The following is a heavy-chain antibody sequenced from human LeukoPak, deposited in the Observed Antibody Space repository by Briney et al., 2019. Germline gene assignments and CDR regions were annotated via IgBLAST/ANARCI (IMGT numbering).Heavy chain of an antibody. CDR2: ISGSGGST. Sequence: GGSLRLSCAASGFTFGNYAMSWVRQGPGKELEWVSTISGSGGSTYYADSVKGRFTISRDNSKNTLFLQMNSLRADDTAVYFCAKDQKSIAATGYDYWGQGTLVTVSS. V-gene: IGHV3-23*01. J-gene: IGHJ4*02. CDR1: GFTFGNYA. CDR3: AKDQKSIAATGYDY. D-gene: IGHD6-13*01.